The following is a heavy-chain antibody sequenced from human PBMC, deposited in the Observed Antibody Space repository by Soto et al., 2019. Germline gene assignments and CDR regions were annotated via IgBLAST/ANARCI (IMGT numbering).Heavy chain of an antibody. CDR2: VYYGGST. CDR1: GGSISSSSYY. Sequence: PSEPLSLTCTVSGGSISSSSYYWGWIRQPPGKGLDCIGNVYYGGSTYYNPSLKSRVTISVETSKSQFSLKLSSVTAADTAVYYCAGGDYYHSSGYYFYYYTMDVWGQGTTVTVSS. CDR3: AGGDYYHSSGYYFYYYTMDV. J-gene: IGHJ6*02. V-gene: IGHV4-39*01. D-gene: IGHD3-22*01.